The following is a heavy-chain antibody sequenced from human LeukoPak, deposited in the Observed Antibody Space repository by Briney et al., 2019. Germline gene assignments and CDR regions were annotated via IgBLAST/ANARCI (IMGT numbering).Heavy chain of an antibody. Sequence: PGGSLRLSCAASGFTFSSYAMSWVRQAPGKVLEWVSGISGSGGSTYYADSVKGRFTISRDNSKNTLYLQMNSLRAEDTAVYYCAKAQGAAGSNWFDPWGQGTLVTVSS. D-gene: IGHD6-13*01. V-gene: IGHV3-23*01. CDR2: ISGSGGST. CDR1: GFTFSSYA. CDR3: AKAQGAAGSNWFDP. J-gene: IGHJ5*02.